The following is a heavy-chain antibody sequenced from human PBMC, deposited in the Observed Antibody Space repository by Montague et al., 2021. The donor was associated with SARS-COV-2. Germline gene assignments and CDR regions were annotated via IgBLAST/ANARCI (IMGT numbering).Heavy chain of an antibody. D-gene: IGHD6-19*01. V-gene: IGHV4-59*13. CDR2: IYYSGST. CDR1: GGSISSYY. CDR3: ARHTRGWQPFDF. J-gene: IGHJ4*02. Sequence: SETLSLTCTVSGGSISSYYWSWIRQPPGKGLEWIGYIYYSGSTKYNSSLKSRVTISMDTSKSQFSLKLTSVTAADTAVYYCARHTRGWQPFDFWGQGTLVTVSS.